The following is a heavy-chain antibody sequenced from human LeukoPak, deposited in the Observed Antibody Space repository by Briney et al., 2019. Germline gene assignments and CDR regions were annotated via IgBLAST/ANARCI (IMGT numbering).Heavy chain of an antibody. CDR1: GFTFSSYA. D-gene: IGHD1-26*01. Sequence: GGSLRLSCAASGFTFSSYAMSWVRQAPGKGLEWVSAISGSGGSTYYADSVKGRFTISRDNSKNTPYLQMNSLRAEDTALYYCAKESVASYGRAYFDYWGQGTLVTVSS. J-gene: IGHJ4*02. CDR3: AKESVASYGRAYFDY. CDR2: ISGSGGST. V-gene: IGHV3-23*01.